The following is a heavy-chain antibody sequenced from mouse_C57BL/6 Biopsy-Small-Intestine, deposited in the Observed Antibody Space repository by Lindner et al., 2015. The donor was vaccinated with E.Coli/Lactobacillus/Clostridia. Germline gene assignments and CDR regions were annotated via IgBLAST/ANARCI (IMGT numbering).Heavy chain of an antibody. V-gene: IGHV10-1*01. D-gene: IGHD2-3*01. CDR2: IRSKSNNYAT. CDR1: GFSFNTYA. CDR3: VRERVDAYYFYYVMDY. Sequence: VQLQESGGGLVQPKGSLKLSCAASGFSFNTYAMNWVRQAPGKGLEWVARIRSKSNNYATYYADSVKDRFTISRDDSESMLYLQMNNLKTEDTAMYYCVRERVDAYYFYYVMDYWGQGTSVTVSS. J-gene: IGHJ4*01.